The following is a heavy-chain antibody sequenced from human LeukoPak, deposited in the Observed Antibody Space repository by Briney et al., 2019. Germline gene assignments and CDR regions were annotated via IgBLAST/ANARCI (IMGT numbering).Heavy chain of an antibody. CDR2: IYYSGST. Sequence: PSETLSLTCTVSGGSISSYYWSWIRQPPGKGLEWIGHIYYSGSTNYNPSLKSRVTISVDTSKNQFSLKLSSVTAADTAVYYCARTGWFGDRFDPWGQGTLVTVSS. CDR3: ARTGWFGDRFDP. D-gene: IGHD3-10*01. V-gene: IGHV4-59*08. J-gene: IGHJ5*02. CDR1: GGSISSYY.